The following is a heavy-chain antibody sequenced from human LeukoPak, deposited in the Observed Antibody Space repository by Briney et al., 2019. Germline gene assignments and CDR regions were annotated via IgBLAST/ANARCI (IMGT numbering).Heavy chain of an antibody. J-gene: IGHJ4*02. V-gene: IGHV1-69*04. CDR1: GGTFSSYA. Sequence: GASVKVSCKASGGTFSSYAISWVRQAPGQGLEWMGRIIPILGIANYAQKFQGRVTITADKSTSTAYMELSSLRSEDTAVYYCASSAASGYYGYWGQGTLVTVSS. CDR3: ASSAASGYYGY. CDR2: IIPILGIA. D-gene: IGHD3-22*01.